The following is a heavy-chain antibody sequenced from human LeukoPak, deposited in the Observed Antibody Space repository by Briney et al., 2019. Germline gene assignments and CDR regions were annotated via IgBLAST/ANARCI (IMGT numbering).Heavy chain of an antibody. Sequence: GRSLRLSCAASGFTFSSYAMSWVRQAPGKGLEWVSAISGSGGSTYYADSVRGRFTISRDNSKNTLYLQMNSLRAEDTTVYYCAKEVPGPLWFGEYYIDYWGQGTLVTVSS. CDR2: ISGSGGST. CDR3: AKEVPGPLWFGEYYIDY. CDR1: GFTFSSYA. D-gene: IGHD3-10*01. V-gene: IGHV3-23*01. J-gene: IGHJ4*02.